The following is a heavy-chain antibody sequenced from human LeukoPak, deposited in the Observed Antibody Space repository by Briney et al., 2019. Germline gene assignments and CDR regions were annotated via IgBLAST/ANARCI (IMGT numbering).Heavy chain of an antibody. Sequence: SETLSLTCTVSGGSISSSSYYWGWIRQPPGKGLEWIGSIYYSGSTYYNPSLKSRVTISVDTSKNQFSLKLSTVTAADTAVYYCASIVVVPAAAHRFEYSSSSGAYWGQGTLVTVSS. CDR2: IYYSGST. D-gene: IGHD2-2*01. CDR3: ASIVVVPAAAHRFEYSSSSGAY. J-gene: IGHJ4*02. CDR1: GGSISSSSYY. V-gene: IGHV4-39*01.